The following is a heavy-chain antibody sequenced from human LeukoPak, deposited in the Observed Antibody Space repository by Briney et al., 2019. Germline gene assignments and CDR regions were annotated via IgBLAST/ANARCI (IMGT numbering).Heavy chain of an antibody. D-gene: IGHD3-10*01. CDR2: IYQSGST. J-gene: IGHJ4*02. V-gene: IGHV4-30-2*01. CDR1: GGSISSGGYY. Sequence: SETLSLTCTVSGGSISSGGYYWSWIRQPPGKGLEWIGYIYQSGSTYYNPSLKSRVTISVDTSKNQFSLKVRSVTAADTAVYYCASHLWFGEFHWGQGTLVTVSS. CDR3: ASHLWFGEFH.